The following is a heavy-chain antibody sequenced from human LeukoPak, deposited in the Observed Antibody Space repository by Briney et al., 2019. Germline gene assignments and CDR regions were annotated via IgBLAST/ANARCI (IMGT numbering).Heavy chain of an antibody. CDR3: ARDKSYCRCWFFDY. CDR2: IYYSGST. V-gene: IGHV4-39*07. CDR1: GGSISSSSYY. D-gene: IGHD6-13*01. Sequence: SETLSLTCTVSGGSISSSSYYWGWFRQPPGKGLEWIGSIYYSGSTYYNPSLKSRFTLSVDTSKNQFSLKLSSVTAADTAGYFCARDKSYCRCWFFDYLGQGTLVTVSS. J-gene: IGHJ4*02.